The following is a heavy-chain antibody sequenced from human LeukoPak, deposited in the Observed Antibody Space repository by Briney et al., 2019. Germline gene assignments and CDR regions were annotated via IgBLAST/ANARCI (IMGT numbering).Heavy chain of an antibody. V-gene: IGHV3-30-3*02. CDR2: ISYDGSNK. CDR3: AKSRAPAADPDAFDV. J-gene: IGHJ3*01. D-gene: IGHD2-2*01. CDR1: GFTFSSYA. Sequence: SGRSLRLSCAASGFTFSSYAMHWVRQAPGKGLEWVAVISYDGSNKYYADSVKGRFTISRDNSKNSLYLQLNSLRPADTAKYYCAKSRAPAADPDAFDVWGQGTMVIVSS.